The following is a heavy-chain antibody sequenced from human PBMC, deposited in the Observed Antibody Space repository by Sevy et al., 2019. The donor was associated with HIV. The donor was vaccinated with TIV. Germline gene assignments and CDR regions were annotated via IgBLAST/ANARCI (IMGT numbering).Heavy chain of an antibody. J-gene: IGHJ5*02. Sequence: GGSLRLSCAASGFPFSYYWMHWVRQAPGRGLEWVATINQDESTKFYVDSMKGRFTVSRDNAKNSLYLLMNSLRAEDTAIYYCVADYSAGWAFGSWGQRTLVTVSS. D-gene: IGHD6-19*01. CDR3: VADYSAGWAFGS. CDR2: INQDESTK. CDR1: GFPFSYYW. V-gene: IGHV3-7*03.